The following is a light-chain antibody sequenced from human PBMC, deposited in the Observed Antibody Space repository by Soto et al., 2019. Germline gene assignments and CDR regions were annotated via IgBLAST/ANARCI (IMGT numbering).Light chain of an antibody. CDR3: QQYNNWPPWT. J-gene: IGKJ1*01. V-gene: IGKV3-15*01. Sequence: IVMTQSPATLALSPGERATLSCRAIQSISGKLAWYQHRPGQSPRLLIYDASIRATGIPARFSGSGSGKVFTLNISTLPSADFALYYCQQYNNWPPWTFGQGTKVDI. CDR1: QSISGK. CDR2: DAS.